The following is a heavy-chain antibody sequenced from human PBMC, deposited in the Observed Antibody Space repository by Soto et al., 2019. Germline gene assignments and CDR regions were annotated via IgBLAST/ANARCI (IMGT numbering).Heavy chain of an antibody. D-gene: IGHD3-9*01. J-gene: IGHJ4*02. Sequence: QVQLVQSGAEVKKPGASVKVSCKASGYSFTGYFIHWVRQAPGQGLEWMGWINPNTGVTKYAQEFQGRVTMTRDTSITTAYMELSSLRSDDTAVYYCARGKDYDSLTVYKRAGGLDYWGQGTQVSVSS. CDR3: ARGKDYDSLTVYKRAGGLDY. CDR1: GYSFTGYF. CDR2: INPNTGVT. V-gene: IGHV1-2*02.